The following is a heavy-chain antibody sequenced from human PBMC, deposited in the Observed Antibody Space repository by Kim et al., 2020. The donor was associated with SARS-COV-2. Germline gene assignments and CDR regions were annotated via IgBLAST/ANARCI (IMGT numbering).Heavy chain of an antibody. CDR3: ARGSSGSYPRAFDI. CDR2: IKSDGSST. D-gene: IGHD1-26*01. Sequence: GGSLRLSCEASGFTFSSYWMHWVRQAPGKGLLWVSRIKSDGSSTNYADSVKGRFTISRDNAKNTLYLQMNSLRDEDTAVYYCARGSSGSYPRAFDIWGQGTMVTVSS. J-gene: IGHJ3*02. CDR1: GFTFSSYW. V-gene: IGHV3-74*01.